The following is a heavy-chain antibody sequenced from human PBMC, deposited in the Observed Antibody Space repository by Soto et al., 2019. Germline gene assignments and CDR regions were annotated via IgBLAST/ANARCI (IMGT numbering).Heavy chain of an antibody. CDR2: ISSNGGST. J-gene: IGHJ6*03. Sequence: EVQLVESGGGLVQPGGTLRLSCAASGFTFSSYAMHWVRQAPGKGLEYVSAISSNGGSTYYANSVKGRFTISRDNSKNPLELQMGRLRAEDMAVYYCATDGGGRRRYCSGGSCYYYYYYMYVSGKGTTLTVSS. CDR3: ATDGGGRRRYCSGGSCYYYYYYMYV. D-gene: IGHD2-15*01. CDR1: GFTFSSYA. V-gene: IGHV3-64*01.